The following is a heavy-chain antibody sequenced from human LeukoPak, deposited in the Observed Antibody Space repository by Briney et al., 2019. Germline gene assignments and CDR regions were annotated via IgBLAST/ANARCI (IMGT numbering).Heavy chain of an antibody. Sequence: GRSLRLSCAASGFTFSSNGMHWVRQAPGKGLEWVAVIWHDGSYKYYSDPVKGRFTISRDNSKNTLYLQMNTLRVEDTAVYYCARDGSSGYLHFDYWGQGTLVTVSS. CDR1: GFTFSSNG. CDR2: IWHDGSYK. V-gene: IGHV3-33*01. D-gene: IGHD3-22*01. J-gene: IGHJ4*02. CDR3: ARDGSSGYLHFDY.